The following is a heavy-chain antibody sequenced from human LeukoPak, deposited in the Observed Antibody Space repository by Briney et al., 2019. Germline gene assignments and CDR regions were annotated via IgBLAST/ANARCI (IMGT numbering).Heavy chain of an antibody. CDR3: AREDYDYAFDI. V-gene: IGHV3-21*04. Sequence: GGSLRLSCAASGFTFSSYSMNWVRQAPGKGLEWVSSISSSSSYIYYADSVKGRFTISRDNAKNSLYLQMNSLRAEDTAVYYCAREDYDYAFDIWGQGTMVIVSS. D-gene: IGHD4-17*01. CDR1: GFTFSSYS. CDR2: ISSSSSYI. J-gene: IGHJ3*02.